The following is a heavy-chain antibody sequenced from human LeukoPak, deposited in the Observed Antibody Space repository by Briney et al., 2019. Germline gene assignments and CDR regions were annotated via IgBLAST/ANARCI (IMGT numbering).Heavy chain of an antibody. J-gene: IGHJ4*02. CDR2: ISGSGTNT. CDR3: ARDPSTLTRRDDY. V-gene: IGHV3-23*01. D-gene: IGHD1-1*01. CDR1: IFSFNLYG. Sequence: PGGSLRLSCAASIFSFNLYGISWVRQAPGKGLEWIATISGSGTNTHYADSVKGRLTIPRDNSKNTVYVQMNSLRAEDTAVYYCARDPSTLTRRDDYWGQGTLVTVSS.